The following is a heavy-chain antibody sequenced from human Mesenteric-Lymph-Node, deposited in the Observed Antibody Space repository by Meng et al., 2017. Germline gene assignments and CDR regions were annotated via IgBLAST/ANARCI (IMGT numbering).Heavy chain of an antibody. CDR1: GFTFSSYA. V-gene: IGHV3-21*01. J-gene: IGHJ4*02. Sequence: GESLKISCAASGFTFSSYAMHWVRQAPGKGLEWVSSISSSSSYIYYADSVKGRFTISRDNAKNSLYLQMNSLRAEDTAVYYCARDRLYYYDSSGYSGQGGEVDYWGQGTLVTVSS. CDR3: ARDRLYYYDSSGYSGQGGEVDY. CDR2: ISSSSSYI. D-gene: IGHD3-22*01.